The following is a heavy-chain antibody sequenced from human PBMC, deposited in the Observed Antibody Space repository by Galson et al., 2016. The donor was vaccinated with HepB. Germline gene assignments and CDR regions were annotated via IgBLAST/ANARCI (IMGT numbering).Heavy chain of an antibody. CDR1: GGTFTNYA. CDR3: ARDPCSGGSCYSSYYDGMDV. CDR2: IIPVLDIP. D-gene: IGHD2-15*01. V-gene: IGHV1-69*04. J-gene: IGHJ6*02. Sequence: SVKVSCKASGGTFTNYAISWVRQAPGQGLEWMGRIIPVLDIPNYARKFQGRVTITADKSTSTAYMELNSLRSADTAVYYCARDPCSGGSCYSSYYDGMDVWGQGTTLIVSS.